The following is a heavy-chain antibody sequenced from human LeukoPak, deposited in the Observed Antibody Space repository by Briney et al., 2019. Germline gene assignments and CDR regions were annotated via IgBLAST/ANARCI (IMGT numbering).Heavy chain of an antibody. CDR1: GGSVSSGSSF. D-gene: IGHD2-8*01. Sequence: SETLSLTCTVSGGSVSSGSSFWSWIRQPPGKGLEWIGYIYHSGNTNYDPSLKSRVTISVDTSKSQLSLKLNSVTAADTAVYYCARSTMVYASGDYWIGRDFDYWGQGTLVTVSS. CDR3: ARSTMVYASGDYWIGRDFDY. J-gene: IGHJ4*02. CDR2: IYHSGNT. V-gene: IGHV4-61*01.